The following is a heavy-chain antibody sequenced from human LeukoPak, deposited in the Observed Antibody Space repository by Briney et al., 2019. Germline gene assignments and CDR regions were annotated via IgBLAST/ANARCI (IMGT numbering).Heavy chain of an antibody. CDR1: GFTFSSYA. V-gene: IGHV3-23*01. Sequence: GGSLRLSCAASGFTFSSYAMSWVRQAPGKGLEWVSAISGSGGSTYYADSVKGRFTISRDNSKNTLYLQMNSLRAEDTAVYYCAKDDEVVVITYSDYWGQGTLVTVSS. D-gene: IGHD3-22*01. CDR2: ISGSGGST. J-gene: IGHJ4*02. CDR3: AKDDEVVVITYSDY.